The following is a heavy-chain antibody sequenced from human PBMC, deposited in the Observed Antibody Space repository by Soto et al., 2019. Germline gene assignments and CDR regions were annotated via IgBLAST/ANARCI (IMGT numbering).Heavy chain of an antibody. J-gene: IGHJ5*02. Sequence: QVQLVQSGAEVKKPGSSLKVSCETSGGTSTIYTITWVRQAPGQGLQWMGRIVPTLRLTNYAQDFQGRLTLTADTSTSTAHMELSSLTSEDTAVYYRATEKYGAGRVGVDTWGQGTLVTVSS. CDR2: IVPTLRLT. CDR1: GGTSTIYT. D-gene: IGHD1-26*01. V-gene: IGHV1-69*08. CDR3: ATEKYGAGRVGVDT.